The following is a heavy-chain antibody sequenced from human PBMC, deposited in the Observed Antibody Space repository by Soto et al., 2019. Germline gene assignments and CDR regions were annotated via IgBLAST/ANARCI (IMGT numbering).Heavy chain of an antibody. V-gene: IGHV1-18*01. CDR2: ISAYNGNT. J-gene: IGHJ5*02. D-gene: IGHD6-6*01. Sequence: GASVKVSCKASGYTFTNYGIIWVRQAPRQGLEWMGWISAYNGNTNYAQKLQGRVTMTTDTSTSTAYMELRSLRSDDTAVYYCARSSGSAYWFDPWGQGTLVTVSS. CDR1: GYTFTNYG. CDR3: ARSSGSAYWFDP.